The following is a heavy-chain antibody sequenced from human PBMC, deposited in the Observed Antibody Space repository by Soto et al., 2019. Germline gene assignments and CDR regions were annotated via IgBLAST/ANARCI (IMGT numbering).Heavy chain of an antibody. V-gene: IGHV3-23*01. CDR3: AKIGDSSGYYESGWFDP. Sequence: EVQLLESGGGLVQPGGSLRLSCAASGFTFSSYAMSWVRQAPGKGLEWVSAISGSGGSTYYADCVKGRFTISRDNSKNALYLQMNSLRAEDTAVYYCAKIGDSSGYYESGWFDPWGQGTLVTVSS. D-gene: IGHD3-22*01. J-gene: IGHJ5*02. CDR1: GFTFSSYA. CDR2: ISGSGGST.